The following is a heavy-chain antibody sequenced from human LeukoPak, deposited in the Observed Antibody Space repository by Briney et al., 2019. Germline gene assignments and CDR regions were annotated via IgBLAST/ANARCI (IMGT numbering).Heavy chain of an antibody. D-gene: IGHD1-26*01. CDR3: ATIQSLSGSYPNWFDP. J-gene: IGHJ5*02. CDR2: FDPEDGET. V-gene: IGHV1-24*01. Sequence: ASVKVSCKVSGYTLTELSMHWVRQAPGKGLEWMGGFDPEDGETIYAQKFQGRVTMTEDTSTDTAYMELSSLRSEDTAVYYCATIQSLSGSYPNWFDPWGQGTLVTVSS. CDR1: GYTLTELS.